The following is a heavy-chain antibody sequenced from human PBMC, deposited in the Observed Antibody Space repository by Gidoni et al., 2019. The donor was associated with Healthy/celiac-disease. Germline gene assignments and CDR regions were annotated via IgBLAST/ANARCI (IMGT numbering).Heavy chain of an antibody. J-gene: IGHJ5*02. Sequence: EVQLLESGGGLVQPGGSLRLSCAASGFTFSSYAMSWVRQAPGKGLELVSAISGSGGSTYYADSVKGRFTISRDNSKNTLYLQMNSLRAEDTAVYYCAKVVVATTVVDPWGQGTLVTVSS. CDR2: ISGSGGST. D-gene: IGHD5-12*01. CDR1: GFTFSSYA. V-gene: IGHV3-23*01. CDR3: AKVVVATTVVDP.